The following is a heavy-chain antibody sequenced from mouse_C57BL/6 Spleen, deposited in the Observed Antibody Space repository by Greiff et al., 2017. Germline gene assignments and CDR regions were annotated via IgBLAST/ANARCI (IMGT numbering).Heavy chain of an antibody. CDR3: ARSSDDYPFAY. CDR1: GYTFTRYW. J-gene: IGHJ3*01. Sequence: QVQLQQPGAELVKPGASVKMSCKASGYTFTRYWITWVKQRPGQCLEWIGDIYPGSGSTNYNEKFKSKATLTVDTSSSTAYMQLSSLKSEDSAVYYCARSSDDYPFAYWGQGALVTVSA. CDR2: IYPGSGST. V-gene: IGHV1-55*01. D-gene: IGHD2-4*01.